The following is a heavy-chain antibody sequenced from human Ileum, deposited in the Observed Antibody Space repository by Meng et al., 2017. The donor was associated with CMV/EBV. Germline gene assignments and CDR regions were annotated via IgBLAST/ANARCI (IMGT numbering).Heavy chain of an antibody. D-gene: IGHD2-21*01. CDR2: ISSSSSYI. V-gene: IGHV3-21*01. Sequence: GESLKISCAASGFTFSSYSMNWVRQAPGKGLEWVSSISSSSSYIYYADSVKGRFTISRDNAKTSLYLQMNSLRAEDTAVYYCARGYCGGDCSGYYYYGMDVWGQGTMVTVSS. CDR3: ARGYCGGDCSGYYYYGMDV. CDR1: GFTFSSYS. J-gene: IGHJ6*02.